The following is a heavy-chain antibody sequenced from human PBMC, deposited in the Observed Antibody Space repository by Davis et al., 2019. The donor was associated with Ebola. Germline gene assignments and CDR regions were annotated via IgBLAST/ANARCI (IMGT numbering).Heavy chain of an antibody. Sequence: PGGSLRLSCAASGFTFDDYAMHWVRQAPGKGLEWVSSISWNSDSIGYADSVKGRFTISRDNAKNSLYLQMNGLRPEDTALYYCAKPAAYSSSWYGLYFDYWGQGTLVTVSS. V-gene: IGHV3-9*01. CDR2: ISWNSDSI. J-gene: IGHJ4*02. CDR3: AKPAAYSSSWYGLYFDY. CDR1: GFTFDDYA. D-gene: IGHD6-13*01.